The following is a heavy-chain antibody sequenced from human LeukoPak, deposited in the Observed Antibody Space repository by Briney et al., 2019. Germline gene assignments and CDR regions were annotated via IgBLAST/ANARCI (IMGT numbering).Heavy chain of an antibody. CDR2: IYYSGST. CDR1: GGSISSYY. V-gene: IGHV4-59*12. CDR3: ARGRTPIVVVTLRYYFDY. Sequence: SETLSLTCTVSGGSISSYYWSWIRQPPGKGLEWIGYIYYSGSTNYNPSLKSRVTISVDTSKNQFSLKLSSVTAADTAVYYCARGRTPIVVVTLRYYFDYWGQGTLVTVSS. J-gene: IGHJ4*02. D-gene: IGHD3-22*01.